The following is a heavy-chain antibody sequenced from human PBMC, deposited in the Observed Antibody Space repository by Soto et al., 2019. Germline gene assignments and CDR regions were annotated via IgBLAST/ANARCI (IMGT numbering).Heavy chain of an antibody. D-gene: IGHD3-3*01. CDR1: GGSISSGGYY. Sequence: QVQLQESGPGLVKPSQTLSLTCTVSGGSISSGGYYWSWIRQHPGKGLEWIGYIYYSGSTYYNPSLKSRVTISVDTSKNQYYLKLSSVTAADTAVYYCAATKRFLEWLSTLAAFDIWGQGTMVTVSS. V-gene: IGHV4-31*03. J-gene: IGHJ3*02. CDR2: IYYSGST. CDR3: AATKRFLEWLSTLAAFDI.